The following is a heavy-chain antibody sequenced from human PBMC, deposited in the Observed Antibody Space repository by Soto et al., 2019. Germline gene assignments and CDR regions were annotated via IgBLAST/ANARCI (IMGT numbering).Heavy chain of an antibody. V-gene: IGHV4-4*02. D-gene: IGHD6-13*01. J-gene: IGHJ4*02. CDR1: GGSISSSNW. Sequence: PSETLSLTCAVSGGSISSSNWWSWIRQPPGKGLEWIGEINHSGSTNYNPSLKSRVTISVDTSKNQFSLKLSSVTAADTAVYYCARDRFLIRYSSSWYHSKFDYWGQGTLVTVSS. CDR2: INHSGST. CDR3: ARDRFLIRYSSSWYHSKFDY.